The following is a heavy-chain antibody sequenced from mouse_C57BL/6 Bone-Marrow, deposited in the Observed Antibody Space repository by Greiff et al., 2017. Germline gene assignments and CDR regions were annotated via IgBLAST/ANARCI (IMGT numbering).Heavy chain of an antibody. CDR2: IDPSDSYT. CDR1: GYTFTSYW. Sequence: VQLQQPGAELVKPGASVKLSCKASGYTFTSYWMQWVKQRPGQGLEWIGEIDPSDSYTNYNQKFKGKAKLTVDTSSSTAYMQLSSLTSEDSAVYYCAREVGFAYWGQGTLVTVSA. V-gene: IGHV1-50*01. CDR3: AREVGFAY. J-gene: IGHJ3*01. D-gene: IGHD1-3*01.